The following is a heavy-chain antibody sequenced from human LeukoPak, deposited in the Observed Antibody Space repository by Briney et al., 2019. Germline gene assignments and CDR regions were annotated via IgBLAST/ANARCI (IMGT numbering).Heavy chain of an antibody. J-gene: IGHJ4*02. Sequence: GGSLRLSCAASGFTVSNNYMMWVRQAPGKGLEWVSAIFRDDSTYYADSVKGRLTISRDNSKNTLYLQMTSLRVDDTAMYYCLCYQDSSSYVDYWGQGALVTVS. CDR1: GFTVSNNY. CDR3: LCYQDSSSYVDY. V-gene: IGHV3-53*01. D-gene: IGHD3-22*01. CDR2: IFRDDST.